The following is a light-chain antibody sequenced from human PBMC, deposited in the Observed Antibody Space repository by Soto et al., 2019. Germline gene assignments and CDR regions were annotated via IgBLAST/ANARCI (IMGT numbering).Light chain of an antibody. CDR1: SSDVGSYNL. CDR2: EGS. J-gene: IGLJ1*01. Sequence: QSVLTQPASVSGSPGQSITISCTGTSSDVGSYNLVSWYQQHPGKAPKLMIYEGSKRPSGVSNRFSGSKSGNTASLTISGLQAEDEADYYCCSYAGSSTSFFGTGTKLTVL. V-gene: IGLV2-23*01. CDR3: CSYAGSSTSF.